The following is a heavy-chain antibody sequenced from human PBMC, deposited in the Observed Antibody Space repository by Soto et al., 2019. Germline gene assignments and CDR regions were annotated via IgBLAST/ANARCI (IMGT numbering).Heavy chain of an antibody. CDR1: GGSISSSSYY. D-gene: IGHD3-22*01. CDR3: ARFDSNGGLDS. J-gene: IGHJ5*01. Sequence: QLQLQESGPGLAKPSETLSLTCTVSGGSISSSSYYWGWICQPPGKGLEWIGSIYYRGNTYYNPSLKSRVPISVDTSKNHFSLNLSSVTAADTAVYYCARFDSNGGLDSWGQGILVTVSS. V-gene: IGHV4-39*02. CDR2: IYYRGNT.